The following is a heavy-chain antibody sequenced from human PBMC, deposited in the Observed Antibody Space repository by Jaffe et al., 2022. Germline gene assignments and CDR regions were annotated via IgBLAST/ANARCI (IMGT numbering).Heavy chain of an antibody. CDR1: GYTFTSYD. CDR3: ARGRSLWYSSSRGWFDP. V-gene: IGHV1-8*01. Sequence: QVQLVQSGAEVKKPGASVKVSCKASGYTFTSYDINWVRQATGQGLEWMGWMNPNSGNTGYAQKFQGRVTMTRNTSISTAYMELSSLRSEDTAVYYCARGRSLWYSSSRGWFDPWGQGTLVTVSS. D-gene: IGHD6-13*01. CDR2: MNPNSGNT. J-gene: IGHJ5*02.